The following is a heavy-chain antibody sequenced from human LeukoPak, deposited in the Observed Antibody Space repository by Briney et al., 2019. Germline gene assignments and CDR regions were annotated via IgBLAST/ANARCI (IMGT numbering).Heavy chain of an antibody. V-gene: IGHV1-8*01. CDR1: GYTFTSYD. CDR2: MNPNSGNT. D-gene: IGHD3-3*01. J-gene: IGHJ6*02. Sequence: ASVKVSCKASGYTFTSYDINWVRHATGQGLEWMGWMNPNSGNTGYAQKFQGRVTMTRNTSISTAYMELSSLRSEDTAVYYCARGRRDVLRFLEWRRPLYGMDVWGQGTTVTVSS. CDR3: ARGRRDVLRFLEWRRPLYGMDV.